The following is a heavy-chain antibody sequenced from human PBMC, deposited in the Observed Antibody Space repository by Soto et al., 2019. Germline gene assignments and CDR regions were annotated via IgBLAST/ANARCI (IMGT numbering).Heavy chain of an antibody. CDR2: INAGNGNT. D-gene: IGHD6-13*01. CDR3: AKTFRPSSSWFFDY. CDR1: GYTFTSYA. J-gene: IGHJ4*02. V-gene: IGHV1-3*01. Sequence: ASVKVSCKASGYTFTSYAMHWVRQAPGQRLEWMGWINAGNGNTKNSQKFQGRVTITRDTSASTAYMELSSLRSEDTAVYYCAKTFRPSSSWFFDYWGKGTLVTVSS.